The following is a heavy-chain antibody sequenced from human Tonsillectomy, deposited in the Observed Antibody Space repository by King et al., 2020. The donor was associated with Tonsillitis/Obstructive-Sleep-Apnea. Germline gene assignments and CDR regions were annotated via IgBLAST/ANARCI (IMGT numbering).Heavy chain of an antibody. CDR1: GFTFSGYG. D-gene: IGHD3-3*01. J-gene: IGHJ4*02. CDR2: ISYDGSNK. Sequence: VQLVESGGGVVQPGRSLRLSCAASGFTFSGYGMHWVRQAPGKGLEWVAVISYDGSNKDYADSVKGRFTISRDNSKNTLYLQMNSLRTEDTAVYYCAKERMKVTIFGVVIISRFGYWGQGTLVTVSS. V-gene: IGHV3-30*18. CDR3: AKERMKVTIFGVVIISRFGY.